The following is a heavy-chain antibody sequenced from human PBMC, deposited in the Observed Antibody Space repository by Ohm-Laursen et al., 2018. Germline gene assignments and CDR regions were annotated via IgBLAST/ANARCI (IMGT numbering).Heavy chain of an antibody. CDR1: GDSIRNYY. J-gene: IGHJ4*02. V-gene: IGHV4-59*07. CDR2: ISYSGRT. CDR3: ARSLGQWRVFDY. D-gene: IGHD6-19*01. Sequence: SDTLSLTCTVSGDSIRNYYWSWIRQPPGKGLEWIGYISYSGRTNYNPSLKSRVTISVDTSKNQFSLNLSSVTAADTAVYYCARSLGQWRVFDYWGQGTLVTVSS.